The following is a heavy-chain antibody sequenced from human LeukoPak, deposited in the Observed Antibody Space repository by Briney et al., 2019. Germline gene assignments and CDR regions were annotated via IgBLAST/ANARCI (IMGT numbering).Heavy chain of an antibody. V-gene: IGHV4-34*01. D-gene: IGHD3-22*01. J-gene: IGHJ4*02. CDR1: GGSFSGYY. CDR2: INHSGST. Sequence: SETLSLTCAVYGGSFSGYYWSWIRQPPGKGLEWIGEINHSGSTNYNPSLKSRVIISVDTSKNQFSLKLSSVTAADTAVYYCASEARVHYDSSGYYYGWGQGTLVTVSS. CDR3: ASEARVHYDSSGYYYG.